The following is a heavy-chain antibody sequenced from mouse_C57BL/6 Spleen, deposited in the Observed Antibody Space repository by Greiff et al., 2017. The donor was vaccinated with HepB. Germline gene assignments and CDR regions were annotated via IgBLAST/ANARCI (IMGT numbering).Heavy chain of an antibody. CDR3: ARHPDGYYEPYAMDY. Sequence: EVKVVESGGDLVKPGGSLKLSCAASGFTFSSYGMSWVRQTPDKRLGWVATISSGGSYTYYPDSVKGRFTISRDNAKNTLYLQMSSLKSEDTAMYDCARHPDGYYEPYAMDYWGQGTSVTVSS. CDR1: GFTFSSYG. CDR2: ISSGGSYT. D-gene: IGHD2-3*01. J-gene: IGHJ4*01. V-gene: IGHV5-6*01.